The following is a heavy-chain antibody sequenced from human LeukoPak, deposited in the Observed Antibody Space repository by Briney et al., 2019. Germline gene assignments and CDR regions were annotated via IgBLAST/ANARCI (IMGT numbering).Heavy chain of an antibody. V-gene: IGHV2-5*02. Sequence: SGPTLVKPTQTLTLTCTFSGFSLSTSGVGVGWIRQPPGKALEWLALIYWDDDKRYSPSLKSRLTITKDTSKNQVVLTMTNMDPVDTATYYCAHAALIQPWGSGVRRNNFDYWGQGTLVTVSS. CDR3: AHAALIQPWGSGVRRNNFDY. CDR1: GFSLSTSGVG. J-gene: IGHJ4*02. CDR2: IYWDDDK. D-gene: IGHD5-18*01.